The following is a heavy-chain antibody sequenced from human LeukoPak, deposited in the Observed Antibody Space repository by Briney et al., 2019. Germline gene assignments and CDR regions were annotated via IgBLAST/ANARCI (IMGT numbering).Heavy chain of an antibody. Sequence: PSETLSLTCAVSGGSISSGGYSWSWIRRPPGKGLEWIGYIYYSGSTNYNPSLKSRVTISVDTSKNQFSLKLSSATAADTAVYYCARVRRITIARSAFDIWGQGTMVTVSS. CDR2: IYYSGST. J-gene: IGHJ3*02. D-gene: IGHD3-9*01. CDR3: ARVRRITIARSAFDI. CDR1: GGSISSGGYS. V-gene: IGHV4-61*08.